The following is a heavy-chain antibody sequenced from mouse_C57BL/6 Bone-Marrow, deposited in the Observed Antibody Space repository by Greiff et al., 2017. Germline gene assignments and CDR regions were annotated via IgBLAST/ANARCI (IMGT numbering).Heavy chain of an antibody. D-gene: IGHD2-4*01. Sequence: EVQVVESGGGLVKPGGSLTLSCAASGFTFSDYGMHWVRQAPEKGLEWVAYISSGSSTIYYADTVKGRFTISRDNAKNTLFLQMTSLRSEDTAMYYCARDDYEAWFAYWGQGTLVTVSA. CDR2: ISSGSSTI. V-gene: IGHV5-17*01. CDR1: GFTFSDYG. J-gene: IGHJ3*01. CDR3: ARDDYEAWFAY.